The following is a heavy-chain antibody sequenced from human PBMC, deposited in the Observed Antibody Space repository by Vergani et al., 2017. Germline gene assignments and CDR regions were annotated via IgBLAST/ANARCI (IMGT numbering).Heavy chain of an antibody. CDR3: ARGGDYSNYMDYYYMDV. CDR2: IYHSGST. V-gene: IGHV4-38-2*01. Sequence: QVQLQESGPGLVKPSETLSLTCAVSGYSISSGYYWGWIRQPPGKGLEWIGSIYHSGSTYYNPSLKSRVTISVDTSKNQFSLKLSSVTAADTAVYYCARGGDYSNYMDYYYMDVWGKGTTVNVSS. D-gene: IGHD4-11*01. J-gene: IGHJ6*03. CDR1: GYSISSGYY.